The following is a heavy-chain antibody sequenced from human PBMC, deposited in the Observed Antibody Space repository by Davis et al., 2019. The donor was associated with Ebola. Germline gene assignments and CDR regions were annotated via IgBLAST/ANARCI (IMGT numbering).Heavy chain of an antibody. Sequence: PSETLSFTCAVYGGSFSGYYWSWIRQPPGKGLEWIGEINHSGSTNYNPSLKSRVTISVDTSKNQFSLKLSSVTAADTAVYYCARELHYYDSSGYFALDPWGQGTLVTVSS. CDR1: GGSFSGYY. CDR3: ARELHYYDSSGYFALDP. CDR2: INHSGST. J-gene: IGHJ5*02. V-gene: IGHV4-34*01. D-gene: IGHD3-22*01.